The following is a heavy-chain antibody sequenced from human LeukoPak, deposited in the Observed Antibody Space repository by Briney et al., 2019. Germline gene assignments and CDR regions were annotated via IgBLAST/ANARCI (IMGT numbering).Heavy chain of an antibody. V-gene: IGHV3-23*01. D-gene: IGHD6-13*01. Sequence: PGGSLRLSCAASGITFSSYAMSWVRQAPGKGLDWVSAISGGGVSTYYADSVKGRFTISRDNSKNTLYLQMNSLIGEDTAVYYCARRGSSWYFDYWGQGTLVTVSS. J-gene: IGHJ4*02. CDR2: ISGGGVST. CDR3: ARRGSSWYFDY. CDR1: GITFSSYA.